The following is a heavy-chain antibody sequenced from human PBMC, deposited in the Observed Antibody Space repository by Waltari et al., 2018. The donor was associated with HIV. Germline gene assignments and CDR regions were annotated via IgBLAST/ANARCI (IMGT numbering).Heavy chain of an antibody. V-gene: IGHV3-53*01. CDR1: GFTVSSNY. J-gene: IGHJ3*02. CDR2: IYSGGST. Sequence: EVQLVESGGGLIQPGGSLRLSCAASGFTVSSNYMSWVRQAPGKGLEWVSVIYSGGSTYYADSVKGRFTISRDNSKNTLYLQMNSLRAEDTAVYYCARGGVGRYSSSWHAFDIWGQGTMVTVSS. D-gene: IGHD6-13*01. CDR3: ARGGVGRYSSSWHAFDI.